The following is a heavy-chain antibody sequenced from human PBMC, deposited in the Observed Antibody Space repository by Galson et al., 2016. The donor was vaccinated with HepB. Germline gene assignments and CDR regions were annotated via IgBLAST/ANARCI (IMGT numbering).Heavy chain of an antibody. V-gene: IGHV4-31*03. CDR2: IYHSGST. Sequence: LSLTCTVSGGFISSGGYYWSWIRQHPGKGLEWIGYIYHSGSTYYNPSLKSRVTISVDTSKNQFSLKLSSVTAADTAVYFCARGRGVDVWGQGTTVTVSS. CDR3: ARGRGVDV. CDR1: GGFISSGGYY. J-gene: IGHJ6*02.